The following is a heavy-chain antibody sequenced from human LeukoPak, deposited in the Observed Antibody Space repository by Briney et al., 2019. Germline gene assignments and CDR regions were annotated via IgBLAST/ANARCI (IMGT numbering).Heavy chain of an antibody. CDR3: AKARVLRYGGFDY. CDR1: SSGGYY. CDR2: ISWNSGSI. J-gene: IGHJ4*02. D-gene: IGHD3-9*01. Sequence: SSGGYYWSWIRQPPGKGLEWVSGISWNSGSIGYADSVKGRFTISRDNAKNSLYLQMNSLRAEDTALYYCAKARVLRYGGFDYWGQGTLVTVSS. V-gene: IGHV3-9*01.